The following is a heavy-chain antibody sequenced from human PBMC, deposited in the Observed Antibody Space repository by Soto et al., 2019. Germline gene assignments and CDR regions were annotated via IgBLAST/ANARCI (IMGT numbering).Heavy chain of an antibody. V-gene: IGHV3-30*18. J-gene: IGHJ6*02. CDR1: VFTFSSDG. CDR2: ISYDGSNK. Sequence: SLRLSCAASVFTFSSDGMHWVRQAPGKGLEWVAVISYDGSNKYYADSVKGRFTISSDNSKNTLYLQMNSLRAEDTAVYYCAKAWGALAARFPSPYYYYGMDVWGQGTTVTVSS. D-gene: IGHD6-6*01. CDR3: AKAWGALAARFPSPYYYYGMDV.